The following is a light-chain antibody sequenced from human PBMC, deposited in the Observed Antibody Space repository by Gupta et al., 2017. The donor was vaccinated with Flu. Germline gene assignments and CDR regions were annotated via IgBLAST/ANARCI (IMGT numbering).Light chain of an antibody. Sequence: DVQVSPSPASLSASVGDRVTITCRASQSISSYLTWYQQKPGKAPRLLIYAASSLASGVPSRFSGSGSGTAFTLTISSLQPEDSAIYYCQQRHSTPSTFGQGTKLEIK. V-gene: IGKV1-39*01. CDR1: QSISSY. CDR3: QQRHSTPST. J-gene: IGKJ2*01. CDR2: AAS.